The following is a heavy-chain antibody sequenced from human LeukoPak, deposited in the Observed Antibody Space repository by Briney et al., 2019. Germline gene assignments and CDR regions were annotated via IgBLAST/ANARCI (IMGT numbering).Heavy chain of an antibody. V-gene: IGHV4-38-2*02. Sequence: SETLSLTCTVSGYSISSGYYWGWIRQPPGKGLEWIGSIYHSGSTYYNPSLKSRVTISVDTSKNQFSLKLSSVTAADTAVYYCARSVGYCSSTSCYFGGDYYYYYMDVWGKGTTVTVSS. J-gene: IGHJ6*03. CDR1: GYSISSGYY. CDR2: IYHSGST. CDR3: ARSVGYCSSTSCYFGGDYYYYYMDV. D-gene: IGHD2-2*01.